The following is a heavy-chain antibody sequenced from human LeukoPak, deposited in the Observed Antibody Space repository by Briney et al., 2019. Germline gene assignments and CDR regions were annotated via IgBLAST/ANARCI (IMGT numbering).Heavy chain of an antibody. CDR2: ISYDGSNK. V-gene: IGHV3-30-3*01. CDR3: AKGGYDNYYYFDY. Sequence: GGSLRLSCAASGFTFSSYAMHWVRQAPGKGLEWVAVISYDGSNKYYADSVKGRFTISRDISKNTLYLQMNSLRAEDTAVYYCAKGGYDNYYYFDYWGQGTLVTVSS. CDR1: GFTFSSYA. D-gene: IGHD5-12*01. J-gene: IGHJ4*02.